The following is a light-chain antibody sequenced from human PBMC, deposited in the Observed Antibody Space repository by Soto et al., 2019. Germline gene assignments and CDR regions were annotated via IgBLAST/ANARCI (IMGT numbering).Light chain of an antibody. CDR1: SSNIGSNY. V-gene: IGLV1-47*02. Sequence: QDALTQPPSASGTPGQRVTISCSGSSSNIGSNYVYWYQQLPGTAPKLLIYSNNQRPSGVPDRFSGSKSGTSASLAISGLRSEDEADYYCATWDDSLSGWVFGGRTK. J-gene: IGLJ3*02. CDR2: SNN. CDR3: ATWDDSLSGWV.